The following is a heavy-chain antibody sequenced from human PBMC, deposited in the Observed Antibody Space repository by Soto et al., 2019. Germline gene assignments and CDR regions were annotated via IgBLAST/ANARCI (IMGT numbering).Heavy chain of an antibody. Sequence: SVKVSCQASGGTFSSYAISWVRQAHGQGLEWMGGIIPIFGTANYAQKFQGRVTITADESTSTAYMELSSLRSEDTAVYYCASGPYYYDSSGYYYENFDYWGQGTLVTVSS. CDR1: GGTFSSYA. CDR2: IIPIFGTA. D-gene: IGHD3-22*01. CDR3: ASGPYYYDSSGYYYENFDY. V-gene: IGHV1-69*13. J-gene: IGHJ4*02.